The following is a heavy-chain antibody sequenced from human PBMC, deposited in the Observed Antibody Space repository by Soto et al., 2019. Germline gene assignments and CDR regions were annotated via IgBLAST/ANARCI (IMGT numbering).Heavy chain of an antibody. CDR2: VSSDGSDT. J-gene: IGHJ4*02. D-gene: IGHD6-19*01. V-gene: IGHV3-74*01. CDR3: ARAKVVARTRKYYFDY. CDR1: GFTFSSFW. Sequence: PGGSLRLSCAASGFTFSSFWLHWVRQAPGKGLVWVSRVSSDGSDTNYADSVKGRFTVSRDNVKNTLYLQMNSLRIEDTAVYYCARAKVVARTRKYYFDYWGQGALVTVSS.